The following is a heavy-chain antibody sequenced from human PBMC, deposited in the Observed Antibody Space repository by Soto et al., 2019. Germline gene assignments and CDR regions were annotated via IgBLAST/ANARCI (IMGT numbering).Heavy chain of an antibody. CDR2: ISAYNGNT. D-gene: IGHD4-17*01. V-gene: IGHV1-18*01. Sequence: ASVKVSCKASGYTFTSYGISWVRQAPGQGLEWMGWISAYNGNTNYAQKLQGRVTMTTDTSTSTAYMELRSLRSDDTAVYYCARSPTTVTITATTSANPDYWGQGTLVTVSS. J-gene: IGHJ4*02. CDR3: ARSPTTVTITATTSANPDY. CDR1: GYTFTSYG.